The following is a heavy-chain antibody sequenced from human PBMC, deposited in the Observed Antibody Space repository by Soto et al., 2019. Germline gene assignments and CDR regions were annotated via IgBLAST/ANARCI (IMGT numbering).Heavy chain of an antibody. J-gene: IGHJ4*02. CDR3: ARALADPHSDY. Sequence: NSSETLSLTCTVSGGSISTYYWSWIRQPPGKGLEWIGYIYYSGSTNYNPSLKSRVTISVDTSKNQFSLKLSSVTAADTAVYYCARALADPHSDYWGQGTLVTVSS. V-gene: IGHV4-59*01. CDR2: IYYSGST. CDR1: GGSISTYY.